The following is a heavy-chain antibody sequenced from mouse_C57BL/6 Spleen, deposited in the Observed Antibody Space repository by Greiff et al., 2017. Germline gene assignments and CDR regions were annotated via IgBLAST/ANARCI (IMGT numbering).Heavy chain of an antibody. D-gene: IGHD1-1*01. V-gene: IGHV1-82*01. Sequence: QVQLQQSGPELVKPGASVKISCKASGYAFRSSWMNWVKQRPGKGLEWIGRIYPGDGDTNYTGTFKGKATLTADKSYSTAYMQLSSLTSEDSAVYLCARGGSSPVDYWGQGTTLTVSS. CDR2: IYPGDGDT. CDR3: ARGGSSPVDY. CDR1: GYAFRSSW. J-gene: IGHJ2*01.